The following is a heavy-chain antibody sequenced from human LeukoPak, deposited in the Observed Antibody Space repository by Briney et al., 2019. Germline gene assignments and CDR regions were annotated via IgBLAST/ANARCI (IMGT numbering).Heavy chain of an antibody. J-gene: IGHJ4*02. D-gene: IGHD2-21*01. Sequence: SGTLSLTCGVSGGFIINGKWWSWVRQPPGKGLEWIGEISHSGSPNYNPSLKGRLTISVDTAKNQFSLKLSSVTAADTAVYYCARKGPEHLPTYFDHWGRGILVTVSS. CDR2: ISHSGSP. CDR1: GGFIINGKW. CDR3: ARKGPEHLPTYFDH. V-gene: IGHV4-4*02.